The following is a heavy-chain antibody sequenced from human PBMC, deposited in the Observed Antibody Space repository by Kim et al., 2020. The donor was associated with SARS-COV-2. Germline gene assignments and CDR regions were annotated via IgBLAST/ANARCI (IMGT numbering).Heavy chain of an antibody. V-gene: IGHV3-53*01. CDR3: APMGGGEGEV. Sequence: STTYADTVKGRFTISRDNAKNTLYLQMNSLRAEDTAVYYCAPMGGGEGEVWGQGTLVTVSS. CDR2: ST. D-gene: IGHD3-10*01. J-gene: IGHJ4*02.